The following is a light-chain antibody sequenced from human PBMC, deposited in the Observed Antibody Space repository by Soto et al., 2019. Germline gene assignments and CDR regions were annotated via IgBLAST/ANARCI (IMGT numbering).Light chain of an antibody. Sequence: EIMLTQSPGTLSLSPGERVTLSCWASRSVSSRFLAWYQQKPGQAPRVLIYGASSRATGIPDRFSGSGSGSDLTRTIIRVEPEDFAVYYCQQYGYSPYTFGQGTKLEI. CDR2: GAS. J-gene: IGKJ2*01. CDR3: QQYGYSPYT. V-gene: IGKV3-20*01. CDR1: RSVSSRF.